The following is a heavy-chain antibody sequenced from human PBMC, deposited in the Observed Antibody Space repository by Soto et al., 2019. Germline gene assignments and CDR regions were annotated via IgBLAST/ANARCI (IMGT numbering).Heavy chain of an antibody. D-gene: IGHD3-22*01. CDR1: GFTVSRNY. CDR2: IYSGGRI. Sequence: GGSLRLSCAASGFTVSRNYMSWVLQAPWKGLEWVSVIYSGGRIFYADSVKGRFTISRDSSKNTLYLQMNSLRVEDTAVYYCAREYHYDTYGYQSRPSWFDPWGQGSPVTVSS. J-gene: IGHJ5*02. V-gene: IGHV3-66*01. CDR3: AREYHYDTYGYQSRPSWFDP.